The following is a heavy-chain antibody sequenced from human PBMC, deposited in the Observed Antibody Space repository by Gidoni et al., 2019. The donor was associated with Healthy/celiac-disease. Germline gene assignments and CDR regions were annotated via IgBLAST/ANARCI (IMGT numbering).Heavy chain of an antibody. J-gene: IGHJ3*02. Sequence: QLQLVPSGAEVKKPGASVKVSCQASGYSVTRYGISGVRRATVQGLEGMGWISAYTGNTNYAEKLQGRVTMTTYTSTSIAYMELRSLRSDDTAVYYCARGTGFSSGSYWVPYAFDIWGQGTMVTVSS. CDR1: GYSVTRYG. D-gene: IGHD1-26*01. CDR3: ARGTGFSSGSYWVPYAFDI. CDR2: ISAYTGNT. V-gene: IGHV1-18*01.